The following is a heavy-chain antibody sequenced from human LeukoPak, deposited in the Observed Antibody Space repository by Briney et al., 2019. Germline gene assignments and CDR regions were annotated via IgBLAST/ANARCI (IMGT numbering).Heavy chain of an antibody. V-gene: IGHV4-4*07. D-gene: IGHD5-18*01. CDR1: GGSISSYY. CDR3: AREGTGSYGRPFDY. Sequence: SETLSLTGTVSGGSISSYYWSWIRQPAGKGLEWIGRFYTSGNTNYNPSLKSRVNMSLDTSMNQFSLKLTSVTAADTAVYYCAREGTGSYGRPFDYWGQGTLVTVSS. J-gene: IGHJ4*02. CDR2: FYTSGNT.